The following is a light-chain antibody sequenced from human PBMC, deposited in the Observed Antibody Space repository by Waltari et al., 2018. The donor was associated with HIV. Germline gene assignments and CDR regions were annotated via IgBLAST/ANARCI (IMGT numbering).Light chain of an antibody. J-gene: IGKJ1*01. Sequence: DIQMTQSPSSLSASVGDRVTITCRASQNISRSLNWYQQRPRKATKVLIHAVSSLQSGVPSRFSGSGYGTDFTLTIGSLQPEDFATYYCQQTNNTPRTFGQGTKVEVK. CDR2: AVS. V-gene: IGKV1-39*01. CDR1: QNISRS. CDR3: QQTNNTPRT.